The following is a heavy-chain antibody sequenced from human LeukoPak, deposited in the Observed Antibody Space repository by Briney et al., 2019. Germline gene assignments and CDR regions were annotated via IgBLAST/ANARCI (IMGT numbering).Heavy chain of an antibody. J-gene: IGHJ4*02. D-gene: IGHD3-10*01. CDR3: ATDVNQYYYGSGSYYPY. CDR2: FDPEDGET. Sequence: ASVKVSRKVSGYTLTELSMHWVRQAPGKGLEWMGGFDPEDGETIYAQKFQGRVTMTEDTSTDTAYMELSSLRSEDTAVYYCATDVNQYYYGSGSYYPYWGQGTLVTVSS. CDR1: GYTLTELS. V-gene: IGHV1-24*01.